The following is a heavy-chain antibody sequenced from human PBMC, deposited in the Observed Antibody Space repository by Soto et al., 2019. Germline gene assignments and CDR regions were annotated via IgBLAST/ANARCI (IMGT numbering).Heavy chain of an antibody. Sequence: GGSLRLSCGPSGFSFTTYWMSWVRQAPGKGLEWLANVRQDGGQTYYVDSVKGRFVISRDNTKNSVFLQMNSLTVEDTAVYFCASQRNYSEHDYWGQGTLVTVSS. CDR2: VRQDGGQT. D-gene: IGHD1-7*01. J-gene: IGHJ4*02. CDR1: GFSFTTYW. CDR3: ASQRNYSEHDY. V-gene: IGHV3-7*01.